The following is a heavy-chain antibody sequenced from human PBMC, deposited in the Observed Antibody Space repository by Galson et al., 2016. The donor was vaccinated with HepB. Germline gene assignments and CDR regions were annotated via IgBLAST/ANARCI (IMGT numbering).Heavy chain of an antibody. CDR3: AQSHGGWSTPFDY. Sequence: PALVKPTQTLTLTCTFSGFSLTTGGVGVGWIRQPPGKALEWLAVIYWDDDKRHSPSLENRLTVTKDTSKNQVVLTLTNMDPVDTGTYYCAQSHGGWSTPFDYWGQGTLVTVSS. J-gene: IGHJ4*02. D-gene: IGHD2-15*01. CDR1: GFSLTTGGVG. CDR2: IYWDDDK. V-gene: IGHV2-5*02.